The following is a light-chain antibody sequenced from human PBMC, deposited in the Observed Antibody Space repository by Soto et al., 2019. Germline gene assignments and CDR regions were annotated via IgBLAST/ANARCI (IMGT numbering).Light chain of an antibody. CDR2: GAS. Sequence: EIGLTQSPGTLSLSPGERATLSCSARQSVSSSYLAWYQHKPGQAPSLRIYGASSRATGIPDRFSGSGSGTDLTLTISRLEPEDFAVYYCQQYGSSPHTVGEGTKLDIK. CDR3: QQYGSSPHT. J-gene: IGKJ2*01. CDR1: QSVSSSY. V-gene: IGKV3-20*01.